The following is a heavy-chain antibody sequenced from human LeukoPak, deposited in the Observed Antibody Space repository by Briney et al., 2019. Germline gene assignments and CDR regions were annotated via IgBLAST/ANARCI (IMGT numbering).Heavy chain of an antibody. CDR1: GFTFSSYS. V-gene: IGHV3-21*01. CDR3: ARDRKGGSGSYYRSLYDY. J-gene: IGHJ4*02. Sequence: GGSLRLSCAASGFTFSSYSMNWVRQAPGKGLEWVSSISSSSSYIYYADSVKGRFTISRDNAKNSLYLQMNSLRAEDTAVYYCARDRKGGSGSYYRSLYDYWGQGTLDTVSS. CDR2: ISSSSSYI. D-gene: IGHD3-10*01.